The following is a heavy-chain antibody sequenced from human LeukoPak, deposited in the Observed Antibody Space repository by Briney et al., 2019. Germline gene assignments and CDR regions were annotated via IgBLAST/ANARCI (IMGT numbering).Heavy chain of an antibody. D-gene: IGHD4-23*01. CDR2: IYYSGST. Sequence: SETLSLTCTVSGGSISSGDYYWGWIRQPPGKGLEWIGYIYYSGSTYYNPSLKSRVTISVDTSKNQSSLKLSSVTAADTAVYYCARGWTVDHFDYWGRGTLVTVSS. CDR1: GGSISSGDYY. J-gene: IGHJ4*02. CDR3: ARGWTVDHFDY. V-gene: IGHV4-30-4*08.